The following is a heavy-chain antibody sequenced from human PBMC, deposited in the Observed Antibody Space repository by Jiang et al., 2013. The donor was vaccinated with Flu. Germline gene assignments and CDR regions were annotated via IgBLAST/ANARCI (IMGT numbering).Heavy chain of an antibody. J-gene: IGHJ6*02. V-gene: IGHV1-46*01. D-gene: IGHD6-13*01. CDR2: GST. CDR3: ARDPTRSIAAAGTKNYYYGMDV. Sequence: GSTSYAQKFQGRVTMTRDTSTSTVYMELSSLRSEDTAVYYCARDPTRSIAAAGTKNYYYGMDVWGQGTTVTVSS.